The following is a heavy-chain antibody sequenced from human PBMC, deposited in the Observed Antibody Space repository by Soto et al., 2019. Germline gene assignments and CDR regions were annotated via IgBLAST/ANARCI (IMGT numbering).Heavy chain of an antibody. Sequence: PWETLSLTCAVYDGYFSGYYWTWIRQPPGKGLEWIGEINHSGTTTYNPSLKSRVTISVDTSRDQFSLRLSSVTAADTAVYFCARGGFQRGNYYIFDYWGQGALVTVSS. V-gene: IGHV4-34*01. CDR2: INHSGTT. J-gene: IGHJ4*02. CDR3: ARGGFQRGNYYIFDY. D-gene: IGHD3-22*01. CDR1: DGYFSGYY.